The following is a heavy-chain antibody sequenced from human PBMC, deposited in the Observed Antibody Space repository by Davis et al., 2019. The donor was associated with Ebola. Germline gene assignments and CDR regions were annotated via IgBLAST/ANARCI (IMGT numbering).Heavy chain of an antibody. J-gene: IGHJ6*04. CDR1: GFTFSSYS. V-gene: IGHV3-21*01. CDR3: ASFLSYYYDSSGYSYYYGMDV. CDR2: ISSSSSYI. D-gene: IGHD3-22*01. Sequence: GESLKISCAASGFTFSSYSMNWVRQAPGKGLEWVSSISSSSSYIYYADSVKGRFTISRDNAKNSLYLQMTSLRAEDTAVYYCASFLSYYYDSSGYSYYYGMDVWGKGTTVTVSS.